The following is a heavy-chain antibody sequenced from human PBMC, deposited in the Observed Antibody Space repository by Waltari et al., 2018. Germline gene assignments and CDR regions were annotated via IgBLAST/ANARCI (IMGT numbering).Heavy chain of an antibody. V-gene: IGHV4-30-4*01. CDR3: ARAWLLGTPRLDP. CDR2: IYYSGST. J-gene: IGHJ5*02. D-gene: IGHD3-22*01. Sequence: QVQLQESGPGLVKPSQTLSLTCTVSGGSISSGDYYWRWIRKPPGKGLEWFGYIYYSGSTYYNPSLKSRVTISVDTSKNQFSLKLSSVTAADTAVYYCARAWLLGTPRLDPWGQGTLVTVSS. CDR1: GGSISSGDYY.